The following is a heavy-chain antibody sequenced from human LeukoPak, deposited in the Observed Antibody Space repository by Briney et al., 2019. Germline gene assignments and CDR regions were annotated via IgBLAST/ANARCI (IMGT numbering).Heavy chain of an antibody. CDR2: MYYSGST. CDR1: GGSVSSSSYY. Sequence: SETLSLTCSVSGGSVSSSSYYWGWNRQPPGKGLEWVGSMYYSGSTYYNPSIRNRVTIYVDTYQNQFSLKLSSVTAADTAVYYCARRGGYGSGGSCYSWGYWGQGTLVTVSS. J-gene: IGHJ4*02. CDR3: ARRGGYGSGGSCYSWGY. D-gene: IGHD2-15*01. V-gene: IGHV4-39*01.